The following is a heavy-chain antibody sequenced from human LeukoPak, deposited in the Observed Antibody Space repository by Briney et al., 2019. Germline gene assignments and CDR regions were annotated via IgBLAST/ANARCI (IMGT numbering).Heavy chain of an antibody. Sequence: GGSLRLSCAASGFTFSSYAMIWVRQAPGRGLEWVGRFKSKAAGGTTDYAAPVAGRFTISRDDSKNMLYLQMNSLKTEDTAVYYCTRGAPQADVFDIWGQGTMVTVSS. V-gene: IGHV3-15*01. J-gene: IGHJ3*02. CDR1: GFTFSSYA. CDR2: FKSKAAGGTT. D-gene: IGHD1-26*01. CDR3: TRGAPQADVFDI.